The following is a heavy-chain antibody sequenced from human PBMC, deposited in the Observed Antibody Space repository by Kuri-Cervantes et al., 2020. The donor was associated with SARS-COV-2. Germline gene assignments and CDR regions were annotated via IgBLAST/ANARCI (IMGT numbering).Heavy chain of an antibody. Sequence: SVKVSCKASGGTFSTHAINWVRQAPGQGLEWMGTVIPMFGTTHHAQRFQGRLTITADTSTSIAYMTLSSLRSDDTAVYYCARDRGVEARWEGDYYHVMDVWGPGTTVTVSS. CDR3: ARDRGVEARWEGDYYHVMDV. V-gene: IGHV1-69*06. D-gene: IGHD1-26*01. CDR1: GGTFSTHA. CDR2: VIPMFGTT. J-gene: IGHJ6*02.